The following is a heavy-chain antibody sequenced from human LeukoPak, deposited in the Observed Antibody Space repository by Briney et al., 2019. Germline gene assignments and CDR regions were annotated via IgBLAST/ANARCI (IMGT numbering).Heavy chain of an antibody. V-gene: IGHV3-66*01. Sequence: GGSLRLSCAASGLSVTSNHMNWVRQAPGKGLEWVSIIYTGGTTHYADSLNDRFTISRDDSINTLYLQMNSLRAEDTAVYYCARDTRGSARPDAFDIWGQGTMVTLSS. CDR3: ARDTRGSARPDAFDI. CDR1: GLSVTSNH. J-gene: IGHJ3*02. CDR2: IYTGGTT. D-gene: IGHD6-6*01.